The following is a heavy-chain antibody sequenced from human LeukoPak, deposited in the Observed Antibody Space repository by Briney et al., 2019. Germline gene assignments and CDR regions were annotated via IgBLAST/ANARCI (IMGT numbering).Heavy chain of an antibody. CDR1: GFTFSDYY. Sequence: GGSLRLSCAASGFTFSDYYMSWIRQAPGKGLEWVSYIISSGSTIYYADSVKGRFTISRDNAKNSLYLQMNSLRAEDTAVYYCARGYYDSSGYSPVKYWGQGTLVTVSS. D-gene: IGHD3-22*01. V-gene: IGHV3-11*01. CDR2: IISSGSTI. J-gene: IGHJ4*02. CDR3: ARGYYDSSGYSPVKY.